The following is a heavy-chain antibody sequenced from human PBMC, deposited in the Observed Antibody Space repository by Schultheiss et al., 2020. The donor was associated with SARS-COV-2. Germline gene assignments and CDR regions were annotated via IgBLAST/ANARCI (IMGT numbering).Heavy chain of an antibody. V-gene: IGHV3-9*01. Sequence: SLKISCAASGFTFDDYAMHWVRQAPGKGLEWVSGISWNSGSIGYADSVKGRFTISRDNAKNSLYLQMNSLRGEDTALYYCVRGPKRGDYYFDYWGQGTLVTVSS. CDR2: ISWNSGSI. D-gene: IGHD2-21*02. CDR1: GFTFDDYA. J-gene: IGHJ4*02. CDR3: VRGPKRGDYYFDY.